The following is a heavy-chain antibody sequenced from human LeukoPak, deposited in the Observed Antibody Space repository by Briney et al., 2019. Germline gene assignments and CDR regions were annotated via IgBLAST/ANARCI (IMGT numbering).Heavy chain of an antibody. CDR2: ISSSSSTI. J-gene: IGHJ6*03. CDR3: AKDGRTVWDYYYYYMDV. Sequence: PGGSLRLSCAASGFTFSSYSMNWVRQAPGKGLEWVSYISSSSSTIYYADSVKGRFTISRDNAKNSLYLQMNSLRAEDTAVYYCAKDGRTVWDYYYYYMDVWGKGTTVTVSS. D-gene: IGHD4-11*01. CDR1: GFTFSSYS. V-gene: IGHV3-48*04.